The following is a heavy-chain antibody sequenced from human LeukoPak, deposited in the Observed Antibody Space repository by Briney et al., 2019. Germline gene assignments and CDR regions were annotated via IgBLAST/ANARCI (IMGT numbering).Heavy chain of an antibody. CDR2: INHSGST. CDR3: ATGGCSSTSCYRRYYYYMDV. J-gene: IGHJ6*03. CDR1: GGSFSGYY. D-gene: IGHD2-2*01. V-gene: IGHV4-34*01. Sequence: PSETLSLTCAVYGGSFSGYYWSWIRQPPGKGLEWIGEINHSGSTNYNPSLRSRVTISVDTSKNQFSLKLSSVTAADTAVYYCATGGCSSTSCYRRYYYYMDVWGKGTTVTVSS.